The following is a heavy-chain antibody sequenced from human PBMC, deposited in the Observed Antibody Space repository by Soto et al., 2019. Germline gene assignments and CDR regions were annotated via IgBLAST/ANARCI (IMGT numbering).Heavy chain of an antibody. Sequence: HPGGSLRLSCAASGFTFSSYAMSWVRQAPGKGLEWVSAISGSGGSTYYADSVKGRFTISRDNSKNTLYLQMNSLRAEDTAVYYCATNSSSLHYFDYWGQGTLVPVSS. V-gene: IGHV3-23*01. CDR2: ISGSGGST. J-gene: IGHJ4*02. CDR3: ATNSSSLHYFDY. CDR1: GFTFSSYA. D-gene: IGHD6-6*01.